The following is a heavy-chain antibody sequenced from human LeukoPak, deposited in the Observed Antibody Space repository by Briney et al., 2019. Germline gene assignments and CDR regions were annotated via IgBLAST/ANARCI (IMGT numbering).Heavy chain of an antibody. CDR2: ITRDGSEK. V-gene: IGHV3-74*01. CDR1: GFTFSTYW. Sequence: TGGSLRLSCAASGFTFSTYWMHWVRQTPGKGLDWVSRITRDGSEKYYAESVKGRFTISRDNAKNSLYLQMSSLRVEDTAVYYCARQGYSSGKWGQGTLVNVSS. D-gene: IGHD6-19*01. CDR3: ARQGYSSGK. J-gene: IGHJ4*02.